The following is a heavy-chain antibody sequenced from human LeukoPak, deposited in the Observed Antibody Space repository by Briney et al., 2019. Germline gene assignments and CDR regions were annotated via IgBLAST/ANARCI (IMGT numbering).Heavy chain of an antibody. CDR1: GFTFSSYW. D-gene: IGHD2-15*01. J-gene: IGHJ3*02. CDR2: IKQDGSEK. V-gene: IGHV3-7*01. Sequence: GGSLRLSCAASGFTFSSYWMSWVRQAPGKGLEWVAYIKQDGSEKYYVGSVKGRFTISRDNAKNSLYLQMNSLRAEDTAVYYCARADLSDVVVVAATRSAFDIWGQGTMVTVSS. CDR3: ARADLSDVVVVAATRSAFDI.